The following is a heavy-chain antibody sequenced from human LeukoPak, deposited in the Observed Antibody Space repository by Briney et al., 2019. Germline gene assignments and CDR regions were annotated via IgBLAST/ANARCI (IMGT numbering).Heavy chain of an antibody. CDR1: GFTFSSYA. J-gene: IGHJ6*03. Sequence: GGSLRLSCAASGFTFSSYAMSWVRQAPGKGLEWVSAISGSGGSTYYADSVKGRFTISRDNAKNSLYLQMNSLRAEDTAVYYCAKSLGYYYYYMDVWGKGTTVTVSS. D-gene: IGHD3-16*01. CDR2: ISGSGGST. V-gene: IGHV3-23*01. CDR3: AKSLGYYYYYMDV.